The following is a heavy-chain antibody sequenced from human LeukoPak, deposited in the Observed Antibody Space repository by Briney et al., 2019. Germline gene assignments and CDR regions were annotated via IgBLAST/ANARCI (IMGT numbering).Heavy chain of an antibody. D-gene: IGHD6-19*01. J-gene: IGHJ4*02. CDR3: ARDQQWLVRDY. CDR2: INWNGGST. Sequence: GSLRLSCAASGFTFDDYGMSWVRQAPGKGLGWVSGINWNGGSTGYADSVKGRFTISRDNAKNSLYLQMNSLRAEDTALYYCARDQQWLVRDYWGQGTLVTVSS. CDR1: GFTFDDYG. V-gene: IGHV3-20*04.